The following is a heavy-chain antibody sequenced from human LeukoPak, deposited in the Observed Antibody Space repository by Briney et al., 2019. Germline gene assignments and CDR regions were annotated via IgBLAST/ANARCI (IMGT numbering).Heavy chain of an antibody. D-gene: IGHD2-2*01. J-gene: IGHJ5*02. CDR3: ARDSSSSSLADP. CDR1: GYTFTNYY. CDR2: INPSGGGT. Sequence: ASVKVSCKASGYTFTNYYIHWARQAPGQGLEWMGIINPSGGGTSYAQKFQGRLTMTRDTPTSTVYMELTSLRSEATAVYYCARDSSSSSLADPWGQGTLVTVSS. V-gene: IGHV1-46*01.